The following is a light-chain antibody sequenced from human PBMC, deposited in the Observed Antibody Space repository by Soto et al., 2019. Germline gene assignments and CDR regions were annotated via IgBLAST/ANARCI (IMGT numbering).Light chain of an antibody. V-gene: IGKV3-20*01. CDR3: QLYGTSPKP. J-gene: IGKJ1*01. CDR2: AAS. CDR1: QSVDSNY. Sequence: EIVLTQSPGTLSLSPGERATLPCRATQSVDSNYLAWYQQKPGQAPRLLIYAASTRATGIPDRFSGSGSGTDFTLSISRLEPEDFAVYYCQLYGTSPKPFGQGTKVDIK.